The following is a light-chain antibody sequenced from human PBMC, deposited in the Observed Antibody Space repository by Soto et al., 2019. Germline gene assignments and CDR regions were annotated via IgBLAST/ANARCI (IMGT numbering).Light chain of an antibody. CDR3: QQRSNWPLT. Sequence: EIVLTQPPDTLSLSPGETATLSCRASQSVSSYLAWYQQKPGQAPRLLIYGASSRATGIPDRFSGSGSGTDFTLTISRLEPEDFAVYYCQQRSNWPLTFGGGTKVDI. CDR1: QSVSSY. V-gene: IGKV3D-20*02. CDR2: GAS. J-gene: IGKJ4*01.